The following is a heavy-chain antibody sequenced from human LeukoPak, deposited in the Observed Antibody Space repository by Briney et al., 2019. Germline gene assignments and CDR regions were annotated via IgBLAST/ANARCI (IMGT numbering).Heavy chain of an antibody. D-gene: IGHD2-15*01. CDR3: ARLEVVVAATGVYYFDY. J-gene: IGHJ4*02. V-gene: IGHV4-34*01. Sequence: SETLSLTCAVDGGSFSGYYWSWIRQPPGKGLEWCGEINHSGSTNYNQSLKSRVSISVDTSKNQYSLKLSSVTAADTAVYYCARLEVVVAATGVYYFDYWGQGTLVTVPS. CDR2: INHSGST. CDR1: GGSFSGYY.